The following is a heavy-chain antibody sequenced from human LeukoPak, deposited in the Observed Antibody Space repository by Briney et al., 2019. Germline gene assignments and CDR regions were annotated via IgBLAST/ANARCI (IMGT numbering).Heavy chain of an antibody. CDR3: ARARGSGEYGMDV. D-gene: IGHD5-12*01. CDR2: IKQDGSEK. CDR1: GFTFSNFW. J-gene: IGHJ6*02. V-gene: IGHV3-7*01. Sequence: GGSLRLSCAASGFTFSNFWMSWVRQAPGKGLEWVANIKQDGSEKHYVDSVKGRFTISRDNAKNSLYLQMNSLRAEDTAVYYCARARGSGEYGMDVWGQGTTVTVSS.